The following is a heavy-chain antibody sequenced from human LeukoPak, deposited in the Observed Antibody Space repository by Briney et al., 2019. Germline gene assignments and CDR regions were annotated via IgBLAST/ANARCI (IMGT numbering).Heavy chain of an antibody. CDR2: IIPIFGTA. Sequence: ASVKVSCKASGGTFSSYAISWVRQAPGQGLEWMVGIIPIFGTANYAQKFQGRVTITADESTSTAYMELSSLRSEDTAVYYCAREAVITMIDPARAFDIWGQGTMVTVSS. CDR3: AREAVITMIDPARAFDI. J-gene: IGHJ3*02. D-gene: IGHD3-22*01. CDR1: GGTFSSYA. V-gene: IGHV1-69*13.